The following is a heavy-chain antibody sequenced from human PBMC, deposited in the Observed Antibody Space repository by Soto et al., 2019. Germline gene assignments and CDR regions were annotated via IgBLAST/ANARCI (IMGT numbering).Heavy chain of an antibody. Sequence: QVQLVQSGAEVKKPGSSVKISCTASGDTFNNRTFTWVRRAPGQGLEWMGRVIPLLDASNYAEKFQDRATNHPDKSTHTGYLELSWLEVGDFAIYFRGSGKDPVAQGKMGLLLHLGRWGQGTP. J-gene: IGHJ6*01. CDR2: VIPLLDAS. V-gene: IGHV1-69*08. CDR1: GDTFNNRT. CDR3: GSGKDPVAQGKMGLLLHLGR. D-gene: IGHD3-3*01.